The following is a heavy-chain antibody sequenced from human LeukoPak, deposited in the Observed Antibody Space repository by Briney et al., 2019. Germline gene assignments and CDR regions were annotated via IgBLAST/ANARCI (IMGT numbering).Heavy chain of an antibody. Sequence: GGSLRLSCVGSGFSFSSFAMSWVRHAPGKGLEWVSTVSGGGAYIYYADSVKGRFTVSRDDSKSMHFLQMNSLRPEDTALYFCAKRITVSAGYYLDSWGQGTLVTVSS. J-gene: IGHJ4*02. D-gene: IGHD2-8*01. V-gene: IGHV3-23*01. CDR1: GFSFSSFA. CDR2: VSGGGAYI. CDR3: AKRITVSAGYYLDS.